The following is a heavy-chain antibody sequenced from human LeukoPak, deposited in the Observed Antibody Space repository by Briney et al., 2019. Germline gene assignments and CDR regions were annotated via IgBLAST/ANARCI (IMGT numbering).Heavy chain of an antibody. CDR3: ARGPIAVAGTDFDY. CDR1: GGSFSGYY. Sequence: PSETLSLTCAVYGGSFSGYYWSWIRQPPGKGLEWIGEINHSGSTNYNPSLKSRVTISVDTSKNQFSLKLSSVTAADTAVYYCARGPIAVAGTDFDYWGKGTLVTVSS. V-gene: IGHV4-34*01. J-gene: IGHJ4*02. D-gene: IGHD6-19*01. CDR2: INHSGST.